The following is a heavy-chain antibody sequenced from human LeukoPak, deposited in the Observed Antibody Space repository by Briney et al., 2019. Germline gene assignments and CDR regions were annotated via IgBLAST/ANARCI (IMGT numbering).Heavy chain of an antibody. CDR1: GGSISSYY. V-gene: IGHV4-59*01. J-gene: IGHJ6*03. CDR2: IYYSGST. Sequence: ASETLSLTCTVSGGSISSYYWSWIRQPPGKGLEWIGYIYYSGSTNYNPSLKSRVTISVDTSKNQFSLKLSSVTAADTAVYYCARLPSGYSYGYCYYYMDVWGKGTTVTVSS. D-gene: IGHD5-18*01. CDR3: ARLPSGYSYGYCYYYMDV.